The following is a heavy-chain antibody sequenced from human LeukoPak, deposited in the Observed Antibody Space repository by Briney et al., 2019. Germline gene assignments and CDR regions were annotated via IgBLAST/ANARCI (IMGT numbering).Heavy chain of an antibody. V-gene: IGHV3-30*03. D-gene: IGHD6-13*01. CDR2: ISFDGSDK. CDR3: TRDYRDYSGSWYYFEY. Sequence: GRSLRLSCAASGFTFSSYGMHWVRQAPGKGLEWVAVISFDGSDKYYTDSVRGRFTISRDNSKNTLYLQMNSLSAEDTAIYYCTRDYRDYSGSWYYFEYWGQGTLVTVSS. CDR1: GFTFSSYG. J-gene: IGHJ4*02.